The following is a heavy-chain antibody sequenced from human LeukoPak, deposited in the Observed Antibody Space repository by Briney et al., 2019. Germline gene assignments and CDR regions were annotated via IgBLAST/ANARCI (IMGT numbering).Heavy chain of an antibody. J-gene: IGHJ5*02. CDR1: GFTFDDYA. Sequence: GWSLRLSCAASGFTFDDYAMHWVRQAPGKGLEWVSGVSGNSGSIGYADSVKGRFTIYRDNAKNSLYLQMNSLRAEDTALYNCAKDMNPRWFGEFWFDPWGQGTLVTVSS. V-gene: IGHV3-9*01. CDR2: VSGNSGSI. D-gene: IGHD3-10*01. CDR3: AKDMNPRWFGEFWFDP.